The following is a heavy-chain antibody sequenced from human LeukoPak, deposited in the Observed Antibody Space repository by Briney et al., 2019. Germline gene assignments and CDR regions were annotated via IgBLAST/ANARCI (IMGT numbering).Heavy chain of an antibody. CDR2: IYYSGST. CDR1: GGSISSYY. Sequence: SETLSLTCTVSGGSISSYYWSWIRQPPGKGLEWIGYIYYSGSTNYNPSLKSRVTISVDTSKNQFSLKLSSVTAADTAVYYCARDLVLGPLDPWGQGTLVTVSS. CDR3: ARDLVLGPLDP. J-gene: IGHJ5*02. V-gene: IGHV4-59*01.